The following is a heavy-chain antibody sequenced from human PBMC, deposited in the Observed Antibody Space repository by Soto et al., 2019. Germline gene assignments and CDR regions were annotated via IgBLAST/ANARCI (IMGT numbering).Heavy chain of an antibody. Sequence: EVQLVESGGGLVKPGGSLRLSCAASGFTFSSYSMNWVRQAPGKGLEWVSSISTSISYIYYADSVKGRFTISRDNAKNSLYLQMNSLRAEVTAVYYCARDSGVLTVSVDCWGQGTLVTVSS. V-gene: IGHV3-21*01. CDR1: GFTFSSYS. CDR2: ISTSISYI. J-gene: IGHJ4*02. CDR3: ARDSGVLTVSVDC. D-gene: IGHD2-8*02.